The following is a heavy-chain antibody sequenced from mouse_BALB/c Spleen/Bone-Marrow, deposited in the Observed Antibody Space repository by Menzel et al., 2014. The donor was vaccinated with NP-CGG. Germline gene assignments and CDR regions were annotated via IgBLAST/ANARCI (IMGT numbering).Heavy chain of an antibody. Sequence: EVQLVESGGGLVQPGGSRKLSCAASGFTFSSFGTHWVRQAPEKGLEWVAYISSGSSTIYYADTVKGRFTISRDNPKNTLFLQMTSLRSDDTAMYYCARDVPLYDVGYFDYWGQGTTLTVSS. V-gene: IGHV5-17*02. D-gene: IGHD2-14*01. CDR1: GFTFSSFG. J-gene: IGHJ2*01. CDR2: ISSGSSTI. CDR3: ARDVPLYDVGYFDY.